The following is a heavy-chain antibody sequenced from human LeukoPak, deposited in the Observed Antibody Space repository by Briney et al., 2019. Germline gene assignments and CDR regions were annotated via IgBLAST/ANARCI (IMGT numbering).Heavy chain of an antibody. CDR2: IYYSGST. D-gene: IGHD5-18*01. Sequence: NSSETLSLTCTVSGGSISSYYWSWIRQHLGKGQEWIGYIYYSGSTNYNPPLKSRVTISVDTSKNQFSLKLTSVTAADTAVYYCASRGYSYGGDDYWGQGTLVTVSS. CDR3: ASRGYSYGGDDY. CDR1: GGSISSYY. J-gene: IGHJ4*02. V-gene: IGHV4-59*01.